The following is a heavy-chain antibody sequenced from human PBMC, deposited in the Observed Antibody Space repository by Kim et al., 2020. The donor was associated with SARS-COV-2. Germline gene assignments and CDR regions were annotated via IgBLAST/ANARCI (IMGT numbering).Heavy chain of an antibody. CDR1: GFTFSDHY. J-gene: IGHJ6*02. V-gene: IGHV3-72*01. CDR3: ARVSCSSASCYKEYYYGIDV. D-gene: IGHD2-2*02. CDR2: IRNKINSYTT. Sequence: GGSLRLSCAASGFTFSDHYMEWVRQAPGKGLEWVCRIRNKINSYTTEYAAPVRGRFTISRDDLQNTVYLQMNSLKTEDTAVYYCARVSCSSASCYKEYYYGIDVWGQGTTVTVSS.